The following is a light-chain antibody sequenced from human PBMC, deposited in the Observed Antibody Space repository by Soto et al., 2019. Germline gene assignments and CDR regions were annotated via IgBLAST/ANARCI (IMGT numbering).Light chain of an antibody. CDR3: QQYNNWPQT. CDR2: DAS. CDR1: QSLRSS. J-gene: IGKJ1*01. Sequence: IVWTQAPATLCFSPGDIATLSVRASQSLRSSLAWYQQKPGQAPRLLIYDASTRATGIPARFSGSGSGTDFTLTISGLQSEDFAVYYCQQYNNWPQTFGQGTKVDIK. V-gene: IGKV3-15*01.